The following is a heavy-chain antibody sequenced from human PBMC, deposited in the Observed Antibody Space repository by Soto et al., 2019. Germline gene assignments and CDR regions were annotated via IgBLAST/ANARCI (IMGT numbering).Heavy chain of an antibody. J-gene: IGHJ6*02. V-gene: IGHV6-1*01. Sequence: SQTLSLTCVISADSVSSDTSAWNWITQSPSRGLEWLGRAYYRSQWSIVFAGSVKIPLTINPDTSKNEVSLHLTSVTPEDTAMYYCAREFEATSLDVWGPGTTVTVSS. CDR3: AREFEATSLDV. D-gene: IGHD1-1*01. CDR1: ADSVSSDTSA. CDR2: AYYRSQWSI.